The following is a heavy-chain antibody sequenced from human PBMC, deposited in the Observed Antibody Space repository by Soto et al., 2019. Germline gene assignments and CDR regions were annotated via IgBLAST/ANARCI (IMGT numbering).Heavy chain of an antibody. CDR1: GGSITSSNYY. Sequence: PSETLSLTCTVSGGSITSSNYYWGWIRQPPGKGLQWIGNVYYNGFTYYNPSLKSRVTISVDTSKNHFSLKLTSVTAADTAVYYCARQDDFWSGSNWFVPRGQGTLVTVSS. CDR2: VYYNGFT. D-gene: IGHD3-3*01. J-gene: IGHJ5*02. V-gene: IGHV4-39*01. CDR3: ARQDDFWSGSNWFVP.